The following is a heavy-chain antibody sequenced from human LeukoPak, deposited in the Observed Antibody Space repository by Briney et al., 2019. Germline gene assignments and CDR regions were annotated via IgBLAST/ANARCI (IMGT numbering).Heavy chain of an antibody. D-gene: IGHD3-10*01. V-gene: IGHV4-59*12. CDR3: ARDNYYGSGSYLGY. CDR1: GGSISSYY. J-gene: IGHJ4*02. Sequence: PSETLSLTCTVSGGSISSYYWSWIRQPPGKGLEWIGYIYYNGSTNYNPSLKSRVTISVDKSKNQFSLKLSSVTAADTAVYYCARDNYYGSGSYLGYWGQGTLVTVSS. CDR2: IYYNGST.